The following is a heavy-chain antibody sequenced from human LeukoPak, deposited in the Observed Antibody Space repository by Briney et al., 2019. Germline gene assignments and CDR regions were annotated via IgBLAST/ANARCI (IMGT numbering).Heavy chain of an antibody. J-gene: IGHJ5*02. V-gene: IGHV1-69*13. CDR3: ARDHPDYSNGFDP. Sequence: ASVKVSRKASGGTFSSYAISWVRQAPGQGLEWMGGIIPIFGTANYAQKFQGRVTITADESTSTAYMELSSLRSEDTAVYYCARDHPDYSNGFDPWGQGTLVTVSS. D-gene: IGHD4-11*01. CDR1: GGTFSSYA. CDR2: IIPIFGTA.